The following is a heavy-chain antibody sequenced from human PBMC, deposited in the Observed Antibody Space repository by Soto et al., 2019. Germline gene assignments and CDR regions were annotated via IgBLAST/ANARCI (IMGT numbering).Heavy chain of an antibody. CDR1: GYTFTSYG. Sequence: ASVKVSCKAPGYTFTSYGISWVRQAPGQGLEWMGWISAYNGNTNYAQKHQGRVTMTTDTSTSTAYMKLRSLRSDDTAVYYCARVVAAAGTGDFDYWGQGTLVTVSS. CDR2: ISAYNGNT. CDR3: ARVVAAAGTGDFDY. D-gene: IGHD6-13*01. V-gene: IGHV1-18*01. J-gene: IGHJ4*02.